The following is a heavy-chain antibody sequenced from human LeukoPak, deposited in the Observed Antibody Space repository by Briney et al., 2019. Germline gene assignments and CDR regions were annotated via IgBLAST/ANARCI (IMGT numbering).Heavy chain of an antibody. CDR1: GFTFSSYA. D-gene: IGHD3-9*01. CDR2: ISGSGGST. J-gene: IGHJ4*02. Sequence: SGGSLRLSCAASGFTFSSYAMSWVRQAPGKGLEGVSAISGSGGSTYYADSVKGRFTISRDNSKNTLYLQMNSLRAEDTAVYYCASSFEYYDILTGYYPIDYWGQGTLVTVSS. V-gene: IGHV3-23*01. CDR3: ASSFEYYDILTGYYPIDY.